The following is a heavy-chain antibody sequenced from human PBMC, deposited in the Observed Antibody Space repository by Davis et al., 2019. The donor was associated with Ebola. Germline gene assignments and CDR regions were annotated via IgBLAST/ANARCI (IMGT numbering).Heavy chain of an antibody. J-gene: IGHJ4*02. D-gene: IGHD3-9*01. CDR2: IKQDGSDK. Sequence: GESLKISCAASGFSFSSFWMSWVRRAPGKGLEWVASIKQDGSDKYYVGSVAGRFSISRDNARDSLYLQMDSLRVEDTAIYYCARDAFSLSRYDTEDHWGQGTLVTVSS. V-gene: IGHV3-7*01. CDR1: GFSFSSFW. CDR3: ARDAFSLSRYDTEDH.